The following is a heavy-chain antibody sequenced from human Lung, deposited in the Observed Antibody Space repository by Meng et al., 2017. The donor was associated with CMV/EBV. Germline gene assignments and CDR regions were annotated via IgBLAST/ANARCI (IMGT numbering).Heavy chain of an antibody. D-gene: IGHD5-12*01. V-gene: IGHV3-21*01. Sequence: GESLKISCVASGFTFSGYSMNWVRQAPGKGLEWLSSISRRSSHIYYADSVKGRFTISRDNANNSLYLQMNSLRAKDSAVYYCVRDVKYSGYDPYYFDNWGQGTLVTVSS. CDR3: VRDVKYSGYDPYYFDN. CDR2: ISRRSSHI. J-gene: IGHJ4*02. CDR1: GFTFSGYS.